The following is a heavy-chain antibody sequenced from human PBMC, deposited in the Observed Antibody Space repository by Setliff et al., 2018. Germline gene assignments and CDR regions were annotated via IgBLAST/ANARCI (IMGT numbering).Heavy chain of an antibody. CDR2: IYHSGST. V-gene: IGHV4-38-2*01. CDR1: GYSISSGYY. D-gene: IGHD6-13*01. CDR3: ARGSGYSSSWYYYYYGMDV. Sequence: SETLSLTCAVSGYSISSGYYWGWSRQPPGKGLEWIGSIYHSGSTYYNPSLKSRVTISVDTSKNQFSLKLSSVTAADTAVDYCARGSGYSSSWYYYYYGMDVWGQGTTVTVSS. J-gene: IGHJ6*02.